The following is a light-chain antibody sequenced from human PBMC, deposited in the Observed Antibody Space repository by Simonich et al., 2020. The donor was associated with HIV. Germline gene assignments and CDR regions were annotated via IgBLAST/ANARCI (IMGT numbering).Light chain of an antibody. CDR3: QQYVSSPVT. Sequence: EIVMTQSPATLSLSPGERANLSSRASQSVSSNLAWYQQKPGQAPRLLIYGASTRATGIPARFSGSGSGTEFTLTISSLQSEDFAVYYCQQYVSSPVTFGPGTTVDIK. CDR2: GAS. J-gene: IGKJ3*01. CDR1: QSVSSN. V-gene: IGKV3D-15*01.